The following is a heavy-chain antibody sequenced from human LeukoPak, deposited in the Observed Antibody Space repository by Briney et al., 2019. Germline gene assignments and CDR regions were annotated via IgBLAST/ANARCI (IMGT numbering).Heavy chain of an antibody. V-gene: IGHV3-23*01. D-gene: IGHD6-13*01. Sequence: GGSLRLSCVASGFTSSSFAMSWVRQAPGKGLEWVSAISGNGVSTYYADSVKGRFTISRDNSKNTLYLQMNSLRAEDTAVYYCAKSLGSSWTYFDYWGQGTLVTVSS. J-gene: IGHJ4*02. CDR3: AKSLGSSWTYFDY. CDR2: ISGNGVST. CDR1: GFTSSSFA.